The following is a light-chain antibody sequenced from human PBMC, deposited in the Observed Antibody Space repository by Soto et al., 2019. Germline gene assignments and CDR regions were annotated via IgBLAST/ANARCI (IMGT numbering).Light chain of an antibody. J-gene: IGKJ1*01. Sequence: EIVLTQSPGTLSLSPGERATLSCRASQSLSGNYLAWYQQKPGQAPRLLIFGVSSGATGIPARFSGSGSGTEFTLTISSLQSEDFAVYYCQQYKKWPRTFGHGTKVDIK. CDR1: QSLSGN. CDR2: GVS. V-gene: IGKV3D-15*01. CDR3: QQYKKWPRT.